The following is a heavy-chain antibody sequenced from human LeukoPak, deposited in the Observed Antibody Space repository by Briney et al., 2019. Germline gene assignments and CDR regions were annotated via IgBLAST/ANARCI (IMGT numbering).Heavy chain of an antibody. CDR1: GFTFSSYA. Sequence: GGSLRLSCAASGFTFSSYAMSWVRQAPGKGLEWVSAISGSGGSTYYADSVKGRFTISRDNSKNTLYLQMNSLRAEDTAVYYCAKDDYYDSSGQSDYWGQGTLVTVSS. J-gene: IGHJ4*02. D-gene: IGHD3-22*01. CDR2: ISGSGGST. CDR3: AKDDYYDSSGQSDY. V-gene: IGHV3-23*01.